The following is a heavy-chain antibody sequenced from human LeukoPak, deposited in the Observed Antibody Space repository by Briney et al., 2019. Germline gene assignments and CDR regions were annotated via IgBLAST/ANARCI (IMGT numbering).Heavy chain of an antibody. J-gene: IGHJ4*02. CDR2: LTWNADRT. CDR3: ARDIAVAATGGAFDY. V-gene: IGHV3-43*01. Sequence: PGGSLRLSCAASGFTFDDYTMYWVRQPPGKGLEWVSLLTWNADRTYYADSVKGRFTISRDNSKNSLYLQMNSLKIEATALYYCARDIAVAATGGAFDYWGQGTLVTVSS. D-gene: IGHD2-15*01. CDR1: GFTFDDYT.